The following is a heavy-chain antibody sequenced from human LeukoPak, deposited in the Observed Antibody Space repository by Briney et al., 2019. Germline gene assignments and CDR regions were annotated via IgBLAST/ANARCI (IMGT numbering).Heavy chain of an antibody. J-gene: IGHJ4*02. CDR2: IYYSGGA. CDR1: GGSISGYY. Sequence: SETLSLTCTVSGGSISGYYWSWIRQPPGKGLEWIGYIYYSGGAKYNPSLKSRVTISVDTSKNQFSLKLTSVTAADTAVYYCARGIGAARSDYWGQGTLVTVSS. V-gene: IGHV4-59*01. CDR3: ARGIGAARSDY. D-gene: IGHD6-6*01.